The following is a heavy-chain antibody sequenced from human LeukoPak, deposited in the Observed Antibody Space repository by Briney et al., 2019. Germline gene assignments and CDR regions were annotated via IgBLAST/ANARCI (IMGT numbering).Heavy chain of an antibody. V-gene: IGHV3-21*01. J-gene: IGHJ4*02. D-gene: IGHD3-10*01. CDR2: INSSSSYI. CDR1: GFTFSSYS. CDR3: ARDRSLRTVWFGPKRYYYFDY. Sequence: PGGSLRLSCAASGFTFSSYSMNWVRQAPGKGLELVSSINSSSSYIYYADSVKGRFTISRDNAKNSLYLQMNSLRAEDTAVYYCARDRSLRTVWFGPKRYYYFDYWGQGTLVTVSS.